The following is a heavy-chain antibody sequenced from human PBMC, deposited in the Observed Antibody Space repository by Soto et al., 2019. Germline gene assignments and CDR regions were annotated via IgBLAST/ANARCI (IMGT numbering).Heavy chain of an antibody. CDR1: GYTFTSYD. CDR2: MNPNSGNT. J-gene: IGHJ4*02. V-gene: IGHV1-8*02. D-gene: IGHD7-27*01. Sequence: ASVKVSCKASGYTFTSYDINWVRQATGQGLEWMGWMNPNSGNTGYAQKFQGRVTMTRNTSISTAFMELSSLRSEDTAVYYGARVHLGNWGPLDYWGQGTLVTVSS. CDR3: ARVHLGNWGPLDY.